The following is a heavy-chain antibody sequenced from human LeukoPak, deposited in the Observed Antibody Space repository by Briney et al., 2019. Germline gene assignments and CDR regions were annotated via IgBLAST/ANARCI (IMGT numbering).Heavy chain of an antibody. CDR1: GDSISSSTYY. CDR2: LYYSGTT. CDR3: ARQLRLLQWLAYYFDY. V-gene: IGHV4-39*01. D-gene: IGHD3-3*01. J-gene: IGHJ4*02. Sequence: SETLSLTCTASGDSISSSTYYWGWLRPPPGQGLEWFGSLYYSGTTYYNPSLKSRVTISVDTSKNQFSLKLSFVTDADTAVYYCARQLRLLQWLAYYFDYWGQGTLVTVSS.